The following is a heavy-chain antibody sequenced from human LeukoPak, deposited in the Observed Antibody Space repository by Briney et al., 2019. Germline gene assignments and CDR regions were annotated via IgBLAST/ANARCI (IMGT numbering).Heavy chain of an antibody. Sequence: SVKVSCKASGGTFSSYAISWVRQAPGQGLEWMGRIIPIFGTANYAQKFQGRVTMTRDTSISTAYMELSRLRSDDTAVYYCARAGGSIFGVVIGEPETYFDYWGQGTLVTVSS. J-gene: IGHJ4*02. CDR3: ARAGGSIFGVVIGEPETYFDY. D-gene: IGHD3-3*01. CDR1: GGTFSSYA. V-gene: IGHV1-69*05. CDR2: IIPIFGTA.